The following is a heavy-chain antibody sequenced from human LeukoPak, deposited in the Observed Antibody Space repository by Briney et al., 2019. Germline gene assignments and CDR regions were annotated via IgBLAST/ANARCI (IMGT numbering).Heavy chain of an antibody. CDR1: VFSVSGYW. J-gene: IGHJ4*02. CDR3: AREWQGGIAAAGTRIEGDH. Sequence: GGSLRLSCAVSVFSVSGYWMTWVRQAPGKGLEWVANIKQDGSEKNYVDSVKGRFTISRDNAENSLFLQMNSLRVEDTAVYYCAREWQGGIAAAGTRIEGDHWGQGTLVAVSS. D-gene: IGHD6-13*01. V-gene: IGHV3-7*01. CDR2: IKQDGSEK.